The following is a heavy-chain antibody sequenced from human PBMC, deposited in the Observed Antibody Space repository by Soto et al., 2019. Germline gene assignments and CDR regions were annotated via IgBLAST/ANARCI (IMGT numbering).Heavy chain of an antibody. Sequence: GGSLRLSCAVAGFTFSSNDMNWVRQAPGKGLEWVSYISSSSSPIYYADSVRGRFTISRDNAKNSLYLQMNSLRAEDTAVYYWSKNSGGSCYDECQYWGQGTLGTVSS. CDR2: ISSSSSPI. CDR3: SKNSGGSCYDECQY. V-gene: IGHV3-48*01. CDR1: GFTFSSND. J-gene: IGHJ1*01. D-gene: IGHD2-15*01.